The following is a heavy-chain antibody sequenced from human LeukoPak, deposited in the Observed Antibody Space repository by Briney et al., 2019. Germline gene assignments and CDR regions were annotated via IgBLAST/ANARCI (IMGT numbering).Heavy chain of an antibody. CDR2: IKSKTDGGTT. Sequence: GGSLRLSCAASGFTFSNAWMSWVRQAPRKGLEWVGRIKSKTDGGTTDYAAPVKGRFTISRDDSKNTLYLQMNSLKTEDTAVNYCTTDCTNGVCYVMVDASWGQGTLVTVSS. D-gene: IGHD2-8*01. CDR1: GFTFSNAW. V-gene: IGHV3-15*01. CDR3: TTDCTNGVCYVMVDAS. J-gene: IGHJ4*02.